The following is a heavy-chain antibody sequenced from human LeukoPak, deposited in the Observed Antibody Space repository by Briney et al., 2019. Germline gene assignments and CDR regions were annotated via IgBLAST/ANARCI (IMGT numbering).Heavy chain of an antibody. CDR3: AKAKYSTDWYFEL. CDR2: ISWNSGSI. J-gene: IGHJ2*01. Sequence: GGSLRLSCAASGFTFDDYTMHWVRHAPGKGLEWVSGISWNSGSIAYADSVKGRFTISRDNAKNSLYLQMNSLRAEDTALYYCAKAKYSTDWYFELWGRGTLVTVSS. CDR1: GFTFDDYT. V-gene: IGHV3-9*01. D-gene: IGHD6-6*01.